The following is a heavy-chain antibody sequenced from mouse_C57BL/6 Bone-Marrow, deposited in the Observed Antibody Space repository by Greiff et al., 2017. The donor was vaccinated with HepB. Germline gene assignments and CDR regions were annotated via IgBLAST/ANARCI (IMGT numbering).Heavy chain of an antibody. V-gene: IGHV1-52*01. CDR2: IDPSDSET. Sequence: VQLQQPGAELVRPGSSVKLSCKASGYTFTSYWMHWVKQRPIQGLEWIGNIDPSDSETHYNQKFKDKATLTVDKSSSTAYMQLSSLTSEDSAVYDCAAYGNYEVFAYWGQGTLVTVSA. D-gene: IGHD2-1*01. J-gene: IGHJ3*01. CDR3: AAYGNYEVFAY. CDR1: GYTFTSYW.